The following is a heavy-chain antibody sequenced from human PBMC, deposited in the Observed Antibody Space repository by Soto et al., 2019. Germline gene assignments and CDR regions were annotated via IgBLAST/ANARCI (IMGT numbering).Heavy chain of an antibody. Sequence: PGGSLRLSCAASGFTFSSYGMHWVRQAPGKGLEWVAVIWYDGSNKYYADSVKGRFTISRDNSKNTLYLQMNSLRAEDTAVYYCARPRYCSGGSCYRTYYYYGMDVWGQGTTVTV. D-gene: IGHD2-15*01. CDR2: IWYDGSNK. CDR3: ARPRYCSGGSCYRTYYYYGMDV. V-gene: IGHV3-33*01. J-gene: IGHJ6*02. CDR1: GFTFSSYG.